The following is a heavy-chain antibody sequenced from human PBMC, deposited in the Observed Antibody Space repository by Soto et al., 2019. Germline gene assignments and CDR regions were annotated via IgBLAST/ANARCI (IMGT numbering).Heavy chain of an antibody. CDR1: GGSISRGGYS. Sequence: PSEAPSLTCAVSGGSISRGGYSWGCIRQPPGNSLEWIGYIYHSGSTYYNPSLKSRVTISVDRSKNQFSLKLSSVTAADTAVYYCARGVPVRFDYWGQGTLVTVSS. D-gene: IGHD4-17*01. CDR2: IYHSGST. J-gene: IGHJ4*02. V-gene: IGHV4-30-2*01. CDR3: ARGVPVRFDY.